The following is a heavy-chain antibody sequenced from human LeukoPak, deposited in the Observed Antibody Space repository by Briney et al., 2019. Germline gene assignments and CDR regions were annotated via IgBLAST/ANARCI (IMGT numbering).Heavy chain of an antibody. D-gene: IGHD2-21*02. J-gene: IGHJ4*02. CDR3: AREGYCGGDCYIYFDY. V-gene: IGHV3-30*04. Sequence: GGSRRLSCAASGFTFSSYAMHWVRQAPGKGLKWVAVISYDGSNKYYADSVKGRFTISRDNSKNTLYLQMNSLRAEDTAVYYCAREGYCGGDCYIYFDYWGQGTLVTVSS. CDR2: ISYDGSNK. CDR1: GFTFSSYA.